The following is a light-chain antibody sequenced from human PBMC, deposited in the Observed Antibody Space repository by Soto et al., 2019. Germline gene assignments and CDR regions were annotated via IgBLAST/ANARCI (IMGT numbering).Light chain of an antibody. V-gene: IGKV1-5*01. CDR2: DAS. Sequence: DIQLTQSPSTLSASVGDRVTITCRASQRISSWLAWYRQKPGEAPQLLIYDASTLESGVPSRFSGSGSGTEFTLTISSLQPDDFATYYCQQYHSYFTFGPGTKVDIK. CDR1: QRISSW. J-gene: IGKJ3*01. CDR3: QQYHSYFT.